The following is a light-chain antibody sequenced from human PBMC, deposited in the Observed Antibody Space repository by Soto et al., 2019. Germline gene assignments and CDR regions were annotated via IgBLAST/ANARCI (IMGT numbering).Light chain of an antibody. CDR3: QQCYSAPLT. J-gene: IGKJ4*01. Sequence: DIVMTQSPDSLAVSLGERATINCKSSQNILYTNNKNYLVWYQQKPGQPPKLLISWAYTRESGVPDRFSGSGSGPDFTLTISTLQAHDVAVYYCQQCYSAPLTFGGGTKVEI. CDR2: WAY. V-gene: IGKV4-1*01. CDR1: QNILYTNNKNY.